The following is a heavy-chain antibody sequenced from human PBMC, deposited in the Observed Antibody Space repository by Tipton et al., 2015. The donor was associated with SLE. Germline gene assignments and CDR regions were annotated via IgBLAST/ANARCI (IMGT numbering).Heavy chain of an antibody. D-gene: IGHD6-6*01. V-gene: IGHV4-59*12. Sequence: TLSLTCTVSGGSISSYYWSWIRQHPGKGLEWIGYIYYSGSTYYNPSLKSRVTISVDTSENQFSLKLSSLTAADTAVYYCARLLGQLGGGDYWGQGTLVTISS. CDR3: ARLLGQLGGGDY. CDR1: GGSISSYY. J-gene: IGHJ4*02. CDR2: IYYSGST.